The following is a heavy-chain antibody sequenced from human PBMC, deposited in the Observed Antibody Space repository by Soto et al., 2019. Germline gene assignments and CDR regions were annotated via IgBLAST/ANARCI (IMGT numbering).Heavy chain of an antibody. CDR1: GFTFSSYA. J-gene: IGHJ4*02. CDR2: ISGSGGST. Sequence: EVQLLESGGGLVQPGGSLRLSCAASGFTFSSYAMSWVRQAPGMGLEWVSAISGSGGSTYYADSVKGRFTISRDNSKNTLYLQMNSLRAEDTAVYYCAKAGGMVKGREVNYWGQGTLVTVSS. D-gene: IGHD5-18*01. CDR3: AKAGGMVKGREVNY. V-gene: IGHV3-23*01.